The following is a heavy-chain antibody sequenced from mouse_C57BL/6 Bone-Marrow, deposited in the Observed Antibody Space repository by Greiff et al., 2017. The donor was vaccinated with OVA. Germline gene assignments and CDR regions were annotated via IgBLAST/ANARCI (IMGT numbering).Heavy chain of an antibody. CDR2: IFPGSGST. CDR3: ARSGHYSNYYYAMDY. CDR1: GYTFTDYY. Sequence: QVQLQQSGPELVKPGASVKISCKASGYTFTDYYINWVKQRPGQGLEWIGWIFPGSGSTYYNEKFKGKATLTVEKSSSTAYMLLSSLTSEDSAVYFCARSGHYSNYYYAMDYWGQGTSVTVSS. D-gene: IGHD2-5*01. V-gene: IGHV1-75*01. J-gene: IGHJ4*01.